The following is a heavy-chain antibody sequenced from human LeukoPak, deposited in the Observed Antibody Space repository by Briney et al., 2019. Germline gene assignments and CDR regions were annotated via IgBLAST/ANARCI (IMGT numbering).Heavy chain of an antibody. J-gene: IGHJ6*02. Sequence: GGSLRLSCAAPGFNFSRYSMNWVRQAPGKGLEWVSSCSSSSSYIYYADFVKGRFTISRHNSKNTLYLQMNSLRAEDTAVYYCARDMLYSGYPTSGMDVWGQGITVTVSS. D-gene: IGHD5-12*01. CDR1: GFNFSRYS. CDR3: ARDMLYSGYPTSGMDV. V-gene: IGHV3-21*04. CDR2: CSSSSSYI.